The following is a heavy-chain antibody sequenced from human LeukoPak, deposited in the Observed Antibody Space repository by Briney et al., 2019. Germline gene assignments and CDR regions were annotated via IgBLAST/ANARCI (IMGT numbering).Heavy chain of an antibody. J-gene: IGHJ4*02. CDR3: AHRDTAMVRVDY. CDR1: GFTFRDAG. Sequence: GGSLRLSCVASGFTFRDAGMSWVRQAPGKGLEWVGRIRSETDGGTTDYAAPVKGRFTISRDDSKSTVYLQMSSLKTEDTAVYFCAHRDTAMVRVDYWGQGTLVTVSS. V-gene: IGHV3-15*01. D-gene: IGHD5-18*01. CDR2: IRSETDGGTT.